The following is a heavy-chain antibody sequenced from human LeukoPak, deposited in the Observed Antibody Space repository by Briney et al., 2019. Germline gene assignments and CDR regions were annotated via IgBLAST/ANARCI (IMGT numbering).Heavy chain of an antibody. CDR2: IYHSGST. CDR3: AKGRYYFDY. J-gene: IGHJ4*02. D-gene: IGHD3-3*01. V-gene: IGHV4-30-2*01. Sequence: SETLSLTCAVSGGSISSGGYSWSWIRQPPGKGLEWIGYIYHSGSTYYNPSLKSRVTISVDRSKNQFSLKLSSVTAADTAVYYCAKGRYYFDYWGQGTLVTVSS. CDR1: GGSISSGGYS.